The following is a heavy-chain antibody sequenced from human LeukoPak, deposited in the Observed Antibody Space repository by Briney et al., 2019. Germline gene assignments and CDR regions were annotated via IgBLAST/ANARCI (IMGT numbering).Heavy chain of an antibody. D-gene: IGHD5-18*01. J-gene: IGHJ4*02. V-gene: IGHV4-34*01. CDR1: GGSFSGYY. CDR2: INHSGST. Sequence: TSETLSLTCAVYGGSFSGYYWSWIRQPPGKGLEWIGEINHSGSTNYNPSLKSRVTISVDTSMNQFSLKLSSVTAADTAVYYCARGGYSYGSPFDYWGQGTLVTVSS. CDR3: ARGGYSYGSPFDY.